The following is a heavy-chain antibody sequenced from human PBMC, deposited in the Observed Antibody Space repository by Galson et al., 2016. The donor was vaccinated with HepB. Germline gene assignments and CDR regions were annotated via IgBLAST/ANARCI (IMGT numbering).Heavy chain of an antibody. CDR2: ISASGNNI. V-gene: IGHV3-23*01. D-gene: IGHD2-2*01. J-gene: IGHJ4*02. CDR1: GFTFSDYA. CDR3: AKADARYCYSTSCAFDY. Sequence: SLRLSCAASGFTFSDYAINWVRQAPGKGLEWVSGISASGNNIYYRDSVRGRFTISRDNSKNTMFLQMNSLRAEDTATYYCAKADARYCYSTSCAFDYWGRGILVTVSS.